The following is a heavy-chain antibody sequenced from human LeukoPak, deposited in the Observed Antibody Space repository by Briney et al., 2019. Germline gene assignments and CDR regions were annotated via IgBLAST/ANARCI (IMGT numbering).Heavy chain of an antibody. V-gene: IGHV4-30-4*08. D-gene: IGHD3-3*01. CDR3: AGTIFGVVIISRGGYMDV. J-gene: IGHJ6*03. CDR1: GGSISSGDYY. CDR2: IYYSGST. Sequence: SQTLSLTCTVSGGSISSGDYYWSWIRQPPGMGLEWIGYIYYSGSTYYNPSLKSRVTISVDTSKNQFSLKLSSVTAADTAVYYCAGTIFGVVIISRGGYMDVWGKGTTVTVSS.